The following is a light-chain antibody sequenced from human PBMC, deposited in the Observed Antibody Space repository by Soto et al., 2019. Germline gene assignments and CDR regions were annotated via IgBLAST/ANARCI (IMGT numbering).Light chain of an antibody. J-gene: IGKJ4*01. V-gene: IGKV3-20*01. CDR1: QSISTSY. CDR3: QQYGGSVT. CDR2: TTS. Sequence: EIVLSQSPGTLSLSPGERATLSCRASQSISTSYVAWYQQRPGLAPRLLIHTTSSRATGVPDRFSGSGAGADFTLTISRLEPEDVGVYYCQQYGGSVTFGGGTKVEI.